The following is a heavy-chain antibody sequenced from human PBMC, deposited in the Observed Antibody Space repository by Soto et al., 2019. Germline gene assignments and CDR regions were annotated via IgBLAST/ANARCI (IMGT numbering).Heavy chain of an antibody. J-gene: IGHJ4*02. CDR3: ATVVVVAARKYYFDY. CDR2: ISAYNGNT. Sequence: ASVKVSCKASGYTFTSYGISCVRQAPGQGLEWMGWISAYNGNTNYAQKLQGRVTMTTDTSTSTAYMELRSLRSDDTAVYYCATVVVVAARKYYFDYWGQGTLVTVSS. D-gene: IGHD2-15*01. V-gene: IGHV1-18*04. CDR1: GYTFTSYG.